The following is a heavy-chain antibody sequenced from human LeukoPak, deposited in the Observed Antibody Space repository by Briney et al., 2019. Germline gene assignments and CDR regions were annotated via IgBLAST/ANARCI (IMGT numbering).Heavy chain of an antibody. CDR1: GYTFTSYA. CDR2: ISLYNPKT. Sequence: GDSVKVSCKASGYTFTSYAISWVRQAPGQGLDWMGWISLYNPKTSYAQKFQGRITMTTDTSTSTAYMELRSLRSDDTAVYYCARLGVAGDPSSGEYFQHWGQGTLLTVSS. D-gene: IGHD6-19*01. J-gene: IGHJ1*01. V-gene: IGHV1-18*01. CDR3: ARLGVAGDPSSGEYFQH.